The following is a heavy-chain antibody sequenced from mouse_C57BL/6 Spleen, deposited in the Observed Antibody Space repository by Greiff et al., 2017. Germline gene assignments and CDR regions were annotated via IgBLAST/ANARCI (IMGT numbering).Heavy chain of an antibody. D-gene: IGHD1-1*01. CDR3: ARSEGYYYGSSFDY. J-gene: IGHJ2*01. V-gene: IGHV1-54*01. CDR1: GYAFTNYL. Sequence: QVQLQQSGAELVRPGTSVKVSCKASGYAFTNYLIEWVKQRPGQGLEWIGVINPGSGGTNYNEKFKGKATLTADKSSSTAYMQLSSLTSEDSAVYFCARSEGYYYGSSFDYWGQGTTLTVAS. CDR2: INPGSGGT.